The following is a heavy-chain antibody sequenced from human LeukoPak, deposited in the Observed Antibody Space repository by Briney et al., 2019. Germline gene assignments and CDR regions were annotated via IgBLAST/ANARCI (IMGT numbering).Heavy chain of an antibody. D-gene: IGHD6-13*01. CDR3: ARIRYSSSWYALDY. Sequence: PGGSLRLSCAASGFTFSSYAMHWVRQAPGKGLEWVAVISYDGSNKYYADSVKGRLTISRDNSKNTLYLQMNSLRAEDTAVYYCARIRYSSSWYALDYWGQGTLVTVSS. CDR2: ISYDGSNK. V-gene: IGHV3-30-3*01. CDR1: GFTFSSYA. J-gene: IGHJ4*02.